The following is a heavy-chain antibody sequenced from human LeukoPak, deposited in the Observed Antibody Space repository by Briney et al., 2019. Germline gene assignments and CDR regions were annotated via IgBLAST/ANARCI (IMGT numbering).Heavy chain of an antibody. CDR1: GYTFTSYG. J-gene: IGHJ6*03. V-gene: IGHV1-18*01. CDR3: ASHTGPYYYYYMDV. CDR2: ISAYNGNT. D-gene: IGHD2-8*02. Sequence: GASVKVSCKASGYTFTSYGISWVRQAPGQGLEWMGWISAYNGNTNYAQKLQGRVTMTTDTSTSTAYMELRSLRSDDTAVYYCASHTGPYYYYYMDVWGKGTTVTVSS.